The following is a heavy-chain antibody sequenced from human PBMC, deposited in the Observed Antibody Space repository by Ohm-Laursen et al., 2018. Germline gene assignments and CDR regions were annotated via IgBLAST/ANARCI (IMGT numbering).Heavy chain of an antibody. V-gene: IGHV3-11*01. CDR1: GFSFSDYY. Sequence: SLRLSCTASGFSFSDYYMTWVRQAPGKGLEWVSYISTIGSRLDYADSVKGRFTISRDDAKNSLYLHMNSLRVEDTAVYYCARVPVTVVTPEAFDIWGQGTMVTVSS. CDR2: ISTIGSRL. J-gene: IGHJ3*02. CDR3: ARVPVTVVTPEAFDI. D-gene: IGHD4-23*01.